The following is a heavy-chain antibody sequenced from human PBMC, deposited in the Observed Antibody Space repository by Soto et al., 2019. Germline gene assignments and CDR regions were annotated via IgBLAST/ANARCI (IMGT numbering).Heavy chain of an antibody. CDR1: GGSFSGYY. CDR3: ARGGVWSSGWFYGMDV. D-gene: IGHD3-9*01. V-gene: IGHV4-34*01. J-gene: IGHJ6*02. Sequence: SETLSLTCAVYGGSFSGYYWSWIRQPPGKGLEWIGEINHSGSTNYNPSLKSRVTISVDTSKNQFSLKLSSVTAADTAVYYCARGGVWSSGWFYGMDVWGQGTTVTVSS. CDR2: INHSGST.